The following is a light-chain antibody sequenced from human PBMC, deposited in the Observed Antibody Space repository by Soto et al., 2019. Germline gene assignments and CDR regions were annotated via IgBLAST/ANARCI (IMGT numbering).Light chain of an antibody. J-gene: IGKJ1*01. CDR3: QQYGSSQT. CDR1: QSVSSSY. CDR2: GAS. V-gene: IGKV3-20*01. Sequence: EIVLTQSPGTLSLSPLEIATLSFMASQSVSSSYLAWYQQKPGQAPRLLIYGASSRATGIPDRFSGSGSGTDFTLTISRLEPEDFAVYYCQQYGSSQTFGQGTKVDIK.